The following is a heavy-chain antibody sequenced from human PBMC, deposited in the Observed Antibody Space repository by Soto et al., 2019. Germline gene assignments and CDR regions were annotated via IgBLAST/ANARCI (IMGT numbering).Heavy chain of an antibody. CDR3: ARRGGYSSSWPNWFDP. D-gene: IGHD6-13*01. CDR1: GLSVTSDSY. CDR2: AYYRGGT. J-gene: IGHJ5*02. V-gene: IGHV4-61*01. Sequence: SETLSLTCTVSGLSVTSDSYWSWIRQAPGKGLEWIGYAYYRGGTRYNPSLKSRLTISVDTSKNQFSLSLSSVTAADTAVYYCARRGGYSSSWPNWFDPWGQGTLVTVSS.